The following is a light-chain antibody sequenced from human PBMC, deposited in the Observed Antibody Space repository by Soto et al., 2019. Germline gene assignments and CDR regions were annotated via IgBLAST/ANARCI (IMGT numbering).Light chain of an antibody. J-gene: IGKJ3*01. CDR1: QSVSSY. CDR2: DAS. V-gene: IGKV3-11*01. CDR3: QQRSNWPLGFG. Sequence: EIVLTQSPATLSLSPGERATLSCRASQSVSSYLAWYQQKPGQAPWLLIYDASNRATGIPARFSGSGSGTDFTLTISSLEPEDFAVYYCQQRSNWPLGFGFGPGTKVDIK.